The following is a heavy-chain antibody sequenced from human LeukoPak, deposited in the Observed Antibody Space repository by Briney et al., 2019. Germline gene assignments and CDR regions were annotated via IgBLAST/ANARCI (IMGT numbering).Heavy chain of an antibody. CDR3: ARFTPQGYGWGGYNRFDP. J-gene: IGHJ5*02. D-gene: IGHD3-16*01. CDR1: GYSISSGYY. Sequence: SETLSLTCTVSGYSISSGYYWGWIRRPPGKGLEWIGSIYHSGSTYYNPSLKSRVTISINTSKNQFSLKLSSVTAADTAVYYCARFTPQGYGWGGYNRFDPWGQGTLVTVSS. CDR2: IYHSGST. V-gene: IGHV4-38-2*02.